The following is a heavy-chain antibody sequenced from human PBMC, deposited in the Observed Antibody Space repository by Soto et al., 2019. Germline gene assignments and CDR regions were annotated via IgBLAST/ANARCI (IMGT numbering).Heavy chain of an antibody. D-gene: IGHD1-1*01. J-gene: IGHJ4*02. V-gene: IGHV3-30*18. CDR1: GFSFSSYG. CDR2: ISYDGTDE. CDR3: AKRESDWNDHFDY. Sequence: QVQLVESGGGVVQPGRSLRLSCAASGFSFSSYGMHWVRQAPGKGLEWVAMISYDGTDEYYADSVKGRFTISRDNSKKGLYLQIKGRRDEDTVVYCCAKRESDWNDHFDYGGQGPLVTVPS.